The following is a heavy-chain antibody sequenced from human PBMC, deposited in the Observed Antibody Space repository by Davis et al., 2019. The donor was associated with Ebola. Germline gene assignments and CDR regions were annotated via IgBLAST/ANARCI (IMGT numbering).Heavy chain of an antibody. CDR2: FDPKYGEP. CDR1: GYTLTELS. CDR3: SVGGQDGGFDY. Sequence: ASVKVSCKVSGYTLTELSIHWVRQAPGKGLEWLGSFDPKYGEPIYAQKFQVRLTMTEDTSSHTAYMELSRLKSDDPAIYYCSVGGQDGGFDYWGQGTLVTVSS. J-gene: IGHJ4*02. V-gene: IGHV1-24*01. D-gene: IGHD3-16*01.